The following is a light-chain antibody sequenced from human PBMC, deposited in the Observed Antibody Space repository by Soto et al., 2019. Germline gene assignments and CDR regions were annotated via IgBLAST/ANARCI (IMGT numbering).Light chain of an antibody. J-gene: IGLJ2*01. Sequence: QSVLTQPPSVSGAPGQRVTISCTGSNSNIGAGYEVHWYQQVQGTAPKLLIYGNDNRPSGVPDRFSASRSGTSASLVITGLQAEDEADYYCQSYDGSLSALFGGGTKLTVL. CDR3: QSYDGSLSAL. CDR2: GND. CDR1: NSNIGAGYE. V-gene: IGLV1-40*01.